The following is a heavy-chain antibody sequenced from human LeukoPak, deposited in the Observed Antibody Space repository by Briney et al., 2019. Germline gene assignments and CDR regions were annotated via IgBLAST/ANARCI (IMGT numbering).Heavy chain of an antibody. CDR2: ISDDGNKT. D-gene: IGHD3-10*01. V-gene: IGHV3-30*03. CDR3: ARDLSPVVRASPMGY. CDR1: GFTFSDYA. J-gene: IGHJ4*02. Sequence: GGSLRLSCAASGFTFSDYAIHWVRQAPGKGLEWVAVISDDGNKTYYADSVKGRFTISSDTSKNTLSLQTNSLRAEDTAVYYCARDLSPVVRASPMGYWGQGTLVTVSS.